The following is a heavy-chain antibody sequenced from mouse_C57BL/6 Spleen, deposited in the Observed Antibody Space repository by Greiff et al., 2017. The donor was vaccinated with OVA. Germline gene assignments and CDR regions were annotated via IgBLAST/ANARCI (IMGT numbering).Heavy chain of an antibody. D-gene: IGHD2-5*01. V-gene: IGHV1-15*01. CDR1: GYTFTDYE. Sequence: VQLQQSGAELVRPGASVTLSCKASGYTFTDYEMHWVKQTPVHGLEWIGAIDPETGGTAYNQKFKGKAILTADKSSSTAYMELRSLTSEDSAVYYCTRSNYYFDYWGQGTTLTVSS. CDR2: IDPETGGT. J-gene: IGHJ2*01. CDR3: TRSNYYFDY.